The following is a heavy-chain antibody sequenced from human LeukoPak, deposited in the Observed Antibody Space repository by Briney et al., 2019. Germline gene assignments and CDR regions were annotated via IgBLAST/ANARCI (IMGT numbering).Heavy chain of an antibody. D-gene: IGHD3-9*01. V-gene: IGHV4-38-2*02. Sequence: PSETLSLTCTVSGYSITTGYYWGWIRQPPGKGLEWIGSIFHSGGTYYNPSLKSRVTISVDPSKNQFSLNLRSVTAADTAVYHCARGVDDILTGYYRYYYMDVWGKGTTVTISS. CDR3: ARGVDDILTGYYRYYYMDV. J-gene: IGHJ6*03. CDR2: IFHSGGT. CDR1: GYSITTGYY.